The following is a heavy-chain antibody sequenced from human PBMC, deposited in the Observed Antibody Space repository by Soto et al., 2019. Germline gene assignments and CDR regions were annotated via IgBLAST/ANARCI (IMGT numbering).Heavy chain of an antibody. CDR3: ARGLLWFGELLQFDY. CDR1: GGSISSGGYY. J-gene: IGHJ4*02. D-gene: IGHD3-10*01. V-gene: IGHV4-31*03. Sequence: QVQLQESGPGLVKPSQTLSLTCTVSGGSISSGGYYWSWIRQHPGKGLEWIGYIYYSGSTSYNPSLKSRVTISVDTPKNQFSLKLSSVTAADTAVYYCARGLLWFGELLQFDYWGQGTLVTVSS. CDR2: IYYSGST.